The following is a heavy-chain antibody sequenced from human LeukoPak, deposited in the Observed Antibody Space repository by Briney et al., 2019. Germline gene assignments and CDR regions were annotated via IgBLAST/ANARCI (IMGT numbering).Heavy chain of an antibody. CDR3: ARGRIAAAGFDY. Sequence: GGSLRLSCAASGFTFSSYAMHWVRQAPGKGLEWVAVISYDGSNKYYADSVKGRFTISRDNSKNTLYLQTNSLRAEDTAVYYCARGRIAAAGFDYWGQGTLVTVSS. J-gene: IGHJ4*02. V-gene: IGHV3-30-3*01. D-gene: IGHD6-13*01. CDR1: GFTFSSYA. CDR2: ISYDGSNK.